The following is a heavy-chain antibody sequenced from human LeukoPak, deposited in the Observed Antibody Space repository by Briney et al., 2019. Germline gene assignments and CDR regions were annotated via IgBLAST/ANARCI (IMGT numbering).Heavy chain of an antibody. D-gene: IGHD1-14*01. J-gene: IGHJ4*02. Sequence: KPSETLSLTCTVSGGSFITYYWSWIRQPPGKGLEWIGYIYTSGSTNYNPSLKSRVTISVDTSKNQFSLKLSSVTAADTAVYYCARLTGYGTPVDYWGQGTLVTVSS. CDR3: ARLTGYGTPVDY. V-gene: IGHV4-4*09. CDR1: GGSFITYY. CDR2: IYTSGST.